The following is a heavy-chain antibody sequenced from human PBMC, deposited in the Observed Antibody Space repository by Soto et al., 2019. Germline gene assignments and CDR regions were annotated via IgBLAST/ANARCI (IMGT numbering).Heavy chain of an antibody. CDR1: GGTFSSYT. J-gene: IGHJ4*02. D-gene: IGHD3-10*01. V-gene: IGHV1-69*02. Sequence: QVQLVQSGAEVKKPGSSVKVSCKASGGTFSSYTISWVRQAPGQGLEWMGRIIPILGIANYEQKFQGRVTITADKSTSTAYMELSSLRSEDTAVYYCARVGAFGEFSYWGQGTLVTVSS. CDR3: ARVGAFGEFSY. CDR2: IIPILGIA.